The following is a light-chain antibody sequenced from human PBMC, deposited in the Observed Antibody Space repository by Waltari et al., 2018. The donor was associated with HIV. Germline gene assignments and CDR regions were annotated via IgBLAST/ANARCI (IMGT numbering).Light chain of an antibody. CDR2: DVS. Sequence: QSALTQPRSVSGSPGQSVTISCTGTSSDVGGYKYVSWYQQHPGKAPKLMIYDVSKRPSGVPDRVSGSKSGNTASLTISGLQAEDEADYYCCSYAGSYNYVFGTGTKVTVL. CDR3: CSYAGSYNYV. J-gene: IGLJ1*01. CDR1: SSDVGGYKY. V-gene: IGLV2-11*01.